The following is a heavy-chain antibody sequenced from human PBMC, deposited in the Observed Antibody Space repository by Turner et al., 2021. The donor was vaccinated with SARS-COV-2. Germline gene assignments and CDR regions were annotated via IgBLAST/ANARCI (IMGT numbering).Heavy chain of an antibody. V-gene: IGHV1-2*02. Sequence: QVQPVQSGAEAKKHSASVKMSCKASRYTFTGYYMHWVRRAHGKGLEWMGWINPNSGGTNKAKKFRGRVTITRNASIGTAYMRLSRMGSDDTAGYYCAKAVGFSEFDPWGQGTLVTVSS. CDR3: AKAVGFSEFDP. J-gene: IGHJ5*02. CDR2: INPNSGGT. D-gene: IGHD2-15*01. CDR1: RYTFTGYY.